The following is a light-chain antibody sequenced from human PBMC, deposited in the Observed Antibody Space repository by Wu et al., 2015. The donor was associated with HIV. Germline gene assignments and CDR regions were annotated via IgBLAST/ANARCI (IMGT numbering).Light chain of an antibody. CDR1: RSVSSA. V-gene: IGKV3-11*01. CDR3: QQHANWPLT. CDR2: DAL. J-gene: IGKJ5*01. Sequence: EIVLTQSPAALSISPGERATLSCRASRSVSSAVAWYQQKPGQAPRLLIYDALNRATGIPDRFSGGGSTTDYSLTISSLEPEDSAVYYCQQHANWPLTFGQGTAWKL.